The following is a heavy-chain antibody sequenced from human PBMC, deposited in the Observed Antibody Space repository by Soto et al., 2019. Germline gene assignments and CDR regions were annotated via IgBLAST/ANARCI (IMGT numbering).Heavy chain of an antibody. Sequence: QVQLVESGGGVVQPGRSLRLSCAASGFNFRTYGIHWVRQAPGKGLEWVALISRDGSHSYYAHSVKGRFTTSRDNSQNKACLQVNSLRADETAGYFCARGTDYADLGNAEYFHPWGQGTLVTVSS. V-gene: IGHV3-30*03. D-gene: IGHD4-17*01. CDR2: ISRDGSHS. J-gene: IGHJ1*01. CDR1: GFNFRTYG. CDR3: ARGTDYADLGNAEYFHP.